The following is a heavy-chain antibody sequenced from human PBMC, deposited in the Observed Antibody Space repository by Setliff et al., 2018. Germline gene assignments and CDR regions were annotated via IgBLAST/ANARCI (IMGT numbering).Heavy chain of an antibody. J-gene: IGHJ4*02. V-gene: IGHV4-39*07. CDR3: ARAPRYFDPTGPYFDF. CDR1: GASVSGNSYY. CDR2: TYYSGNT. D-gene: IGHD3-22*01. Sequence: SETLSLTCTVSGASVSGNSYYWGWIRQPPGKGLEWIASTYYSGNTYYNPSLKSRVTISVDTSKNQFSLKLTSVTAADTAVYYCARAPRYFDPTGPYFDFWGQGTLVTVSS.